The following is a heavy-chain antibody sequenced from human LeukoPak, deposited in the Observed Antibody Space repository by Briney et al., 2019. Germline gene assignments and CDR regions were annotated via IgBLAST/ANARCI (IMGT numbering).Heavy chain of an antibody. CDR2: IYYSGTT. D-gene: IGHD5-12*01. V-gene: IGHV4-59*01. J-gene: IGHJ4*02. CDR1: GGSISGYY. Sequence: SETLSLTCTVSGGSISGYYWSWIRQPPGKGLEWIGFIYYSGTTNYNPSLKSRVNMSLDTSKNQFSLKLSSVTAADTAVYYCARVGGSDYDLLYFDYWGQGTLVTVSS. CDR3: ARVGGSDYDLLYFDY.